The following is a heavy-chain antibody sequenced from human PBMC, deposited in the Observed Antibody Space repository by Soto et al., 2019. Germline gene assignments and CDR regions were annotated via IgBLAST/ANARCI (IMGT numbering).Heavy chain of an antibody. CDR3: ARGSITIFGVVIPFDP. CDR1: GGTFSSYA. J-gene: IGHJ5*02. Sequence: GASVKVSCKASGGTFSSYAISWVRQAPGQGLEWMGWIIPIFGTANYAQKFQGRVTITADESTSTAYMELSSLRSEDTAVYYCARGSITIFGVVIPFDPWGQGTLVTVSS. D-gene: IGHD3-3*01. CDR2: IIPIFGTA. V-gene: IGHV1-69*13.